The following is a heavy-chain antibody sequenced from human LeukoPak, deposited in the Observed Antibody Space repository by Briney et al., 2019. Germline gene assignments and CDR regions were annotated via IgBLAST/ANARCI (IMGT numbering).Heavy chain of an antibody. CDR2: INPSLDIT. CDR1: GYTFTNYY. J-gene: IGHJ4*02. D-gene: IGHD4-11*01. CDR3: ARAHDYSTGAHSH. V-gene: IGHV1-46*01. Sequence: ASVTVSCKASGYTFTNYYMHWVRQAPGQGLEWLGTINPSLDITSCAQKFQGRVTMTRDTSTSTVYMELSSLRSEDTAVYYCARAHDYSTGAHSHWGQGTLLAVCS.